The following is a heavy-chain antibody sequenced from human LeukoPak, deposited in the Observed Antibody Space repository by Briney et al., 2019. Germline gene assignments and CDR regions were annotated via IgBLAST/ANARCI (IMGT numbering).Heavy chain of an antibody. V-gene: IGHV1-46*01. J-gene: IGHJ3*02. CDR1: GYTFTSYY. Sequence: ASVKVSCEASGYTFTSYYMHWVRQAPGQGLEWMGIINPSGGSTSYAQKFQGRVTMTRDTSTSTVYMELSSLRSEDTAVYYCARGSPYYYDSSGSLDDAFDIWGQGTMVTVSS. CDR3: ARGSPYYYDSSGSLDDAFDI. D-gene: IGHD3-22*01. CDR2: INPSGGST.